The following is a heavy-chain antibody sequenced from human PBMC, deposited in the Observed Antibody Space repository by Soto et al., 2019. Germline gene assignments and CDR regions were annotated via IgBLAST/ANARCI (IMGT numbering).Heavy chain of an antibody. CDR3: AITIGLKPTVFVRRDAFDI. CDR1: GFTFDDYA. Sequence: GGSLRLSCAASGFTFDDYAMHWVRQAPGKGLEWVSGISWNSGSIGYADSVKGRFTISRDNAKNSLYLQMNSLRAEDTALYYCAITIGLKPTVFVRRDAFDIWGQGTMVTVSS. D-gene: IGHD4-4*01. J-gene: IGHJ3*02. V-gene: IGHV3-9*01. CDR2: ISWNSGSI.